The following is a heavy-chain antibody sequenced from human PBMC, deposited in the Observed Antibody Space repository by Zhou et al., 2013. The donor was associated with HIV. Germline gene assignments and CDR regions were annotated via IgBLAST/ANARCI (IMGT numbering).Heavy chain of an antibody. Sequence: QVNLVQSGPELKKPGASVKVSCKVSGYTLTDLLIHWVRQTPGSGPEWLGRFDPEGRETTYSQKFQGRVTMTGDISADTAYFEATRLTPDDTAIYYCAIDRVLQQRLENTLAIWGQGTWVSVSS. CDR2: FDPEGRET. CDR3: AIDRVLQQRLENTLAI. D-gene: IGHD4-4*01. CDR1: GYTLTDLL. V-gene: IGHV1-24*01. J-gene: IGHJ3*02.